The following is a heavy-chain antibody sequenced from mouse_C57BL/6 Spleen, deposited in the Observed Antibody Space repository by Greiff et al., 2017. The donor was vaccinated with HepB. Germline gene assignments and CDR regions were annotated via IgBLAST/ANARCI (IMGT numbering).Heavy chain of an antibody. CDR2: IYPGSGNT. V-gene: IGHV1-76*01. J-gene: IGHJ2*01. D-gene: IGHD1-1*02. CDR1: GYTFTDYY. Sequence: VQLQQSGAELVRPGASVKLSCKASGYTFTDYYINWVKQRPGQGLEWIARIYPGSGNTYYNEKFKGEATLSAEKSSSTAYMQLSSLTSEDSAVYFCAREYYGGLYYFDYWGQGTPLTVSS. CDR3: AREYYGGLYYFDY.